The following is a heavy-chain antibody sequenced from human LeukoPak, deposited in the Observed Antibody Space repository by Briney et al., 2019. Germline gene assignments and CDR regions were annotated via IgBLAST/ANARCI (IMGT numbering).Heavy chain of an antibody. Sequence: GGSLRLSCAASGFTFGSYAMSWVRQAPGKGLEWLSAITGSGGSTFYAASVRGRFTISRDNSKNTLYLQMNSLRAEDTAAYHCSKVSTDGLVIWTLDSWGQETLVTVSS. V-gene: IGHV3-23*01. CDR3: SKVSTDGLVIWTLDS. CDR2: ITGSGGST. CDR1: GFTFGSYA. J-gene: IGHJ4*02. D-gene: IGHD2/OR15-2a*01.